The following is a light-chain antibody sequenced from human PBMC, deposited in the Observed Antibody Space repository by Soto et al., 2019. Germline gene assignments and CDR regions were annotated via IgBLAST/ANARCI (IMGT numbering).Light chain of an antibody. J-gene: IGKJ3*01. CDR1: QNISTW. Sequence: DIQMTQSPSTLSAFVGDRVTITCRASQNISTWLAWYQQKPGKAPQLLIYDASSLETGVPLRFSGSGSGTEFTLSVSRLQPGDFATYYCQHGFTFGPGTRVDIK. CDR2: DAS. V-gene: IGKV1-5*01. CDR3: QHGFT.